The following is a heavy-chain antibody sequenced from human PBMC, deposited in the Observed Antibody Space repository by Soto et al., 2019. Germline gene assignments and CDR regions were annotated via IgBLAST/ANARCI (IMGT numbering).Heavy chain of an antibody. CDR1: GYPFTSYS. CDR2: INTDNGKT. V-gene: IGHV1-3*04. J-gene: IGHJ5*02. Sequence: DSVKVCFKASGYPFTSYSIHLVRQAPGQSLEWMGWINTDNGKTRDSQKFHDRVTLTRDTSANTAYMELSSLTSEDTAVYYCARAGNCTSTTCFSGWLAPWGQGTLVTVSS. D-gene: IGHD2-2*01. CDR3: ARAGNCTSTTCFSGWLAP.